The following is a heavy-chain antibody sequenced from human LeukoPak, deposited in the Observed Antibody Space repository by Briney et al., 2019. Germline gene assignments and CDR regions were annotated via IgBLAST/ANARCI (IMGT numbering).Heavy chain of an antibody. Sequence: PSETLSLTCAVYGGSFSGYYWSWIRQPPGKGLEWIGEINHSGSTNYNPSLKSRVTISVDTSNNQFSLRVNSVTAADTAIYYCVRGGSKAAATFDYWGQGTLVTVFS. CDR1: GGSFSGYY. CDR3: VRGGSKAAATFDY. CDR2: INHSGST. J-gene: IGHJ4*02. D-gene: IGHD2-15*01. V-gene: IGHV4-34*01.